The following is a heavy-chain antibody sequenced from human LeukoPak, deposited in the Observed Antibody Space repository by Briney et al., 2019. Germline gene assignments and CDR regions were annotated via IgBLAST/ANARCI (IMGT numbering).Heavy chain of an antibody. CDR3: GAHGQSTMNGNY. CDR2: INTNTGNP. V-gene: IGHV7-4-1*02. J-gene: IGHJ4*02. CDR1: GYTFTSYA. Sequence: ASLKLSCTASGYTFTSYAMNWVRQAPRQGLEWMGWINTNTGNPTYAQCFTGRFVFSLDTSVSTAYLQMSSLKAEDTALYYCGAHGQSTMNGNYWGKGTLVSVS. D-gene: IGHD3-22*01.